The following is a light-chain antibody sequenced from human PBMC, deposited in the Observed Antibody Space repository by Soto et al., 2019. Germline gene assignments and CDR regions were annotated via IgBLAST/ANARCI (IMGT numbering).Light chain of an antibody. CDR1: SSNTGSNY. CDR2: RNN. V-gene: IGLV1-47*01. CDR3: AAWDDSLSAHVV. J-gene: IGLJ2*01. Sequence: QSALTQPPSASGTPGQRVTISCSGSSSNTGSNYVYWYQQLPGTAPKLLIYRNNQRPSGVPDRFSGSKSGTSASLAISGLRSEDEADYYCAAWDDSLSAHVVFGGGTKLTVL.